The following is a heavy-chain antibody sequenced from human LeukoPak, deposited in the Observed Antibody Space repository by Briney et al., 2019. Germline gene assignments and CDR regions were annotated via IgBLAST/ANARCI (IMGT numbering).Heavy chain of an antibody. V-gene: IGHV1-58*01. CDR2: IVVGSGNT. CDR1: GFTFTSAA. D-gene: IGHD3-22*01. CDR3: ARWRDYYDSSGSKNYYYYGMDV. J-gene: IGHJ6*02. Sequence: GTSVKVSCKVSGFTFTSAAVQWVRQARGQRLEWIGWIVVGSGNTNHAQKFQERVTITRDMSTSLVYMELSSLRSEDTAVYYCARWRDYYDSSGSKNYYYYGMDVWGQGTTVTVSS.